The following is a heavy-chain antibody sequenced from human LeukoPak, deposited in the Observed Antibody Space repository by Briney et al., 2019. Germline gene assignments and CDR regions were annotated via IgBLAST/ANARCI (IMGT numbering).Heavy chain of an antibody. Sequence: PSETLSLTCTVSGYSIRSGYYWGWIRQPPGKGLEWIGSIYHSGSIYHKPSLKSRVTISVDTSKNQFSLKLSSVTAADTAVYYCAREGSSWTEGFDYWGQGTLVTVSS. CDR3: AREGSSWTEGFDY. V-gene: IGHV4-38-2*02. J-gene: IGHJ4*02. CDR1: GYSIRSGYY. CDR2: IYHSGSI. D-gene: IGHD6-13*01.